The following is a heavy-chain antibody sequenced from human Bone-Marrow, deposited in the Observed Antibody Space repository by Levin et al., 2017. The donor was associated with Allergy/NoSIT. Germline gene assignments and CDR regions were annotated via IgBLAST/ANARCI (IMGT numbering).Heavy chain of an antibody. Sequence: GESLKISCKASGYTFTSYDINWVRQATGQGLEWMGWMNPNSNKTGYAQKFQGRVTMTRNTSISTAYMELSSLRSEDTAVYYCARTSSGDFDYWGQGTLVTVSS. CDR1: GYTFTSYD. D-gene: IGHD6-25*01. CDR3: ARTSSGDFDY. V-gene: IGHV1-8*01. J-gene: IGHJ4*02. CDR2: MNPNSNKT.